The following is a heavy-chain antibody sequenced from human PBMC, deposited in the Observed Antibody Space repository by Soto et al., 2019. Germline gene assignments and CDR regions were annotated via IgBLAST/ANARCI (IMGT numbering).Heavy chain of an antibody. Sequence: TSETLSLTCTVSGGSISSGDYYWSWIRQPPGKGLEWIGYIYYSGSTYYNPSLKSRVTISVDTSKNQFSLKLSSVTAADTAVYYCARVGASGPTDYGSGSYYNGGWFDPWGQGTLVTVSS. V-gene: IGHV4-30-4*01. CDR1: GGSISSGDYY. J-gene: IGHJ5*02. D-gene: IGHD3-10*01. CDR2: IYYSGST. CDR3: ARVGASGPTDYGSGSYYNGGWFDP.